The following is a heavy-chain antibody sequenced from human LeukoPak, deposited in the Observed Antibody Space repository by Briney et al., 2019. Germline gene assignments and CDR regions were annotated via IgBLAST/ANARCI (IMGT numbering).Heavy chain of an antibody. Sequence: GASVKVSCKASGYTFTGYYMHWVRQAPGQGLEWMGWMNPNSGNTGYAQKFQGRVTMTRNTSISTAYMELSSLRSEDTAVYYCARGVGAIFNWGQGTLVTVSS. J-gene: IGHJ4*02. CDR2: MNPNSGNT. CDR1: GYTFTGYY. CDR3: ARGVGAIFN. D-gene: IGHD1-26*01. V-gene: IGHV1-8*02.